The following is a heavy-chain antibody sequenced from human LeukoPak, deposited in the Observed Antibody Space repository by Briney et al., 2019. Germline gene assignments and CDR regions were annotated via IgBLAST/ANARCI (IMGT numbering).Heavy chain of an antibody. D-gene: IGHD6-19*01. CDR2: IKQDGSEK. Sequence: GGSLRLSCAASGFTFSSYWMSWVRQAPGKGLEWVANIKQDGSEKYYVDSVKGRFTISRDNAKNSLYLHMNSLRAEDTAVYYCARDRVAGGWYGRGAFDIWGQGTMVTVSS. CDR1: GFTFSSYW. J-gene: IGHJ3*02. CDR3: ARDRVAGGWYGRGAFDI. V-gene: IGHV3-7*01.